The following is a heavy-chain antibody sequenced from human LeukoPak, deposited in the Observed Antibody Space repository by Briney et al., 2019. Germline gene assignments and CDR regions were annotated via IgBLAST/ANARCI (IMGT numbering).Heavy chain of an antibody. Sequence: ASVKVSCKASGYTFTGYYMHWVRQAAGLGHEWMGWINPNSGGTNYAQKFQGRVTMTRDTSISTAYMELSRLRSDDTAVYYCARRVVPAARVNWFDPWGQGTLVTVSS. J-gene: IGHJ5*02. V-gene: IGHV1-2*02. D-gene: IGHD2-2*01. CDR1: GYTFTGYY. CDR3: ARRVVPAARVNWFDP. CDR2: INPNSGGT.